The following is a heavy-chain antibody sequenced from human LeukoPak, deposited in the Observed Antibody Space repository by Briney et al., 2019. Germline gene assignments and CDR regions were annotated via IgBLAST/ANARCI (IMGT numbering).Heavy chain of an antibody. CDR1: GYTFTSYG. V-gene: IGHV1-18*01. D-gene: IGHD3/OR15-3a*01. J-gene: IGHJ6*03. CDR3: ARDGGLVYYYYYMDV. CDR2: ISAENVNT. Sequence: GASVKVSCEASGYTFTSYGISWVREALGQGREWMGWISAENVNTDYAQKVQGRVTMTTDTSTSTAYMERRSLRSDDTAVYYCARDGGLVYYYYYMDVWGKGTTVTVSS.